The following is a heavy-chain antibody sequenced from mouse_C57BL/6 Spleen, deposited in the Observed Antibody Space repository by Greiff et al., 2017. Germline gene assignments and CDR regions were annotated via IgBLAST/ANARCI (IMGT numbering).Heavy chain of an antibody. V-gene: IGHV5-4*01. D-gene: IGHD4-1*01. CDR1: GFTFSSYA. Sequence: EVKVEESGGGLVKPGGSLKLSCAASGFTFSSYAMSWVRQTPEKRLEWVATISDGGSYTYYPDNVKGRFTISRDNAKNNLYLQMSHLKSEDTAMYYCARDLLGGAFAYWGQGTLVTVSA. CDR3: ARDLLGGAFAY. J-gene: IGHJ3*01. CDR2: ISDGGSYT.